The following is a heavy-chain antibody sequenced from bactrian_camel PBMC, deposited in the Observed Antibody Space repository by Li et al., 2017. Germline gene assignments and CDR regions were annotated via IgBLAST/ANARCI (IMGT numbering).Heavy chain of an antibody. Sequence: HVQLVESGGGSVQVGGSLTLSCAASGFAFDTYCMGWFRQGSGEEREGLAAIDSDGTTDYAESVKGRFTISKDNAKNTLYLQLNDLKIEDTAMYYCLDRGYYNNNVLITKQSWWGQGTQVTVS. V-gene: IGHV3S55*01. J-gene: IGHJ4*01. D-gene: IGHD2*01. CDR2: IDSDGTT. CDR3: LDRGYYNNNVLITKQSW. CDR1: GFAFDTYC.